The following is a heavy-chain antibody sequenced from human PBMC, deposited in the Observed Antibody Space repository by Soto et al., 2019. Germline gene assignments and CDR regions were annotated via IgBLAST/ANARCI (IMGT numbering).Heavy chain of an antibody. J-gene: IGHJ6*02. Sequence: GESLKISCKGSGYSFTSYWIGWVRQMPGKGLEWMGIIYPGDSDTRYSPSFQGQVTISADKSISTAYLQWSSLKASGTAMYYCARNILPIAAAGAYYYYGMDVWGQGTTVTVSS. CDR1: GYSFTSYW. V-gene: IGHV5-51*01. CDR2: IYPGDSDT. D-gene: IGHD6-13*01. CDR3: ARNILPIAAAGAYYYYGMDV.